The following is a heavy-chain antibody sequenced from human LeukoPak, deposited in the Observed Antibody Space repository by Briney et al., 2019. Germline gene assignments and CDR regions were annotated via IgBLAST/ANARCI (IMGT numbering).Heavy chain of an antibody. V-gene: IGHV3-21*01. CDR2: ISSSSSYI. CDR3: ARHVGLDTAMVTGDY. D-gene: IGHD5-18*01. J-gene: IGHJ4*02. Sequence: GGSLRLSCAASGFTFSTYAMSWVRQAPGKGLEWVSSISSSSSYIYYADSVKGRFTISRDNAKNSLYLQMNSLRAEDTAVYYCARHVGLDTAMVTGDYWGQGTLVTVSS. CDR1: GFTFSTYA.